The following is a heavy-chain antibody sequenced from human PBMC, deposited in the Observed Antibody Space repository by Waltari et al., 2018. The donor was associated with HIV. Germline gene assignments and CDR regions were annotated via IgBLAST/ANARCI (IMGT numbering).Heavy chain of an antibody. CDR1: GGAIATSRDF. CDR3: ARDWDYCDSLDSFDI. CDR2: IYYSGSSDKRTS. D-gene: IGHD3-22*01. V-gene: IGHV4-39*07. Sequence: RQLQESGPGLVKQSVTLSLTCTVSGGAIATSRDFWGWISHPPGRGLEWIGRIYYSGSSDKRTSSDTPSHSGCITSEEDTTKIQFVLRLSTAAAADTVMYYCARDWDYCDSLDSFDIWSQGTMVTVSS. J-gene: IGHJ3*02.